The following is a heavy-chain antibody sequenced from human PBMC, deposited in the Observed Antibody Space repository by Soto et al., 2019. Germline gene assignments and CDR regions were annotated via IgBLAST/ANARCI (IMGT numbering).Heavy chain of an antibody. V-gene: IGHV4-30-4*01. D-gene: IGHD2-2*01. CDR2: TFHTGAT. J-gene: IGHJ4*02. Sequence: QVQLQESGPGMVKPSQTLSLTCTVSGDSINSGFYYWSWLRQTPGRGLEWIGYTFHTGATHFNASLESRLSMSVDTSKNQFSMKLTSVTAADTAVYYCARAGHVGTATSCCHSFWGQGVLVTVSS. CDR1: GDSINSGFYY. CDR3: ARAGHVGTATSCCHSF.